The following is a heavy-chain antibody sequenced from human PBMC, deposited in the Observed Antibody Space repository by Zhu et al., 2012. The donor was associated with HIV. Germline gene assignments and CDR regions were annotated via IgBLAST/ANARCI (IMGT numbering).Heavy chain of an antibody. V-gene: IGHV4-4*02. Sequence: QVQLQESGPGLVKPSGTLSLTCAVSGGSISSSNWWSWVRQPPGKGLEWIGEIYHSGSTNYNPSLKSRVTISVDKSKNQFSLKLSSVTAADTAVYYCARDHRTLASSGSYNFDYWGQGTLVTVSS. CDR1: GGSISSSNW. CDR2: IYHSGST. D-gene: IGHD1-26*01. J-gene: IGHJ4*02. CDR3: ARDHRTLASSGSYNFDY.